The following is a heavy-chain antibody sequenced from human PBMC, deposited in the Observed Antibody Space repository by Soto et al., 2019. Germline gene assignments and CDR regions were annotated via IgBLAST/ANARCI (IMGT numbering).Heavy chain of an antibody. D-gene: IGHD2-15*01. CDR2: ISSSSSYI. CDR3: ARDPRYCSGGSCYRFDY. V-gene: IGHV3-21*01. J-gene: IGHJ4*02. Sequence: PGGSLRLSCAASGFTFSSYSMNWVRQAPGKGLEWVSSISSSSSYIYYADSVKGRFTISRDNAKNSLYLQMNSLRAEDTAVYYCARDPRYCSGGSCYRFDYWGQGTLVTVSS. CDR1: GFTFSSYS.